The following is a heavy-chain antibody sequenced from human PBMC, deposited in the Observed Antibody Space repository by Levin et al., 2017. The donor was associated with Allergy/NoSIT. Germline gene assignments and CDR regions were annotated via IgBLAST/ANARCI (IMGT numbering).Heavy chain of an antibody. CDR1: GFTVSSNY. CDR3: ASYPSGSHVNH. V-gene: IGHV3-53*01. CDR2: LYSGGNT. J-gene: IGHJ5*02. D-gene: IGHD1-26*01. Sequence: GGSPRLSCAASGFTVSSNYMSWVRQAPGKGLEWVSVLYSGGNTYYADSVKGRFTISRDNSKNTVYLQMNSLRAEDTAVYYCASYPSGSHVNHWGQGTLVTVSS.